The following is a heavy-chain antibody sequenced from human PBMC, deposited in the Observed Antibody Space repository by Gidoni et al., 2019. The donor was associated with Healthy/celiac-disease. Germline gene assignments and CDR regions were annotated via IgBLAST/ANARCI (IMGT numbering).Heavy chain of an antibody. V-gene: IGHV4-38-2*01. Sequence: QVQLQESGPGLVKPSETLSLTCAVSGYSISSGYYWGWIRQPPGKGLEWIGSIYHSGSTYYNPSLKSRVTISVDTSKNQFSLKLSSVTAADTAVYYCARVLYDYVWGSYRQYYFDYWGQGTLVTVSS. CDR1: GYSISSGYY. J-gene: IGHJ4*02. CDR3: ARVLYDYVWGSYRQYYFDY. D-gene: IGHD3-16*02. CDR2: IYHSGST.